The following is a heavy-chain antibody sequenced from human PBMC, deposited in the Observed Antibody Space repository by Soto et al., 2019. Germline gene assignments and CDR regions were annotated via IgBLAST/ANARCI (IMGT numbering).Heavy chain of an antibody. V-gene: IGHV4-31*03. Sequence: QVQLQESGPGLVRPSQTLSLSCTVSGGSISSGGYYWSWIRHYPGKGLDWIGYIYSSGDTNYNPSLSSRVAIAVDTSKNQFSLKLSSVTAADTALSYGARDWGPPVTHGFDPWGQGTLVTVSS. CDR2: IYSSGDT. CDR3: ARDWGPPVTHGFDP. D-gene: IGHD4-4*01. J-gene: IGHJ5*02. CDR1: GGSISSGGYY.